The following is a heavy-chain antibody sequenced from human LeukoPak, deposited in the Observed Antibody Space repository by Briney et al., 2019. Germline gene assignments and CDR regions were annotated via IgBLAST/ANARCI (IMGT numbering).Heavy chain of an antibody. D-gene: IGHD6-19*01. CDR1: GGSFSGYY. J-gene: IGHJ4*02. CDR2: INHSGST. CDR3: ARQATGYSSGWYFDY. Sequence: PSETLSLTCAVYGGSFSGYYWSWIRQPPGKGLEWIGEINHSGSTNYNPSLKSRVTISVDTSKNQFSLKLSSVTAADTAVYYCARQATGYSSGWYFDYWGQGTLVTVSS. V-gene: IGHV4-34*01.